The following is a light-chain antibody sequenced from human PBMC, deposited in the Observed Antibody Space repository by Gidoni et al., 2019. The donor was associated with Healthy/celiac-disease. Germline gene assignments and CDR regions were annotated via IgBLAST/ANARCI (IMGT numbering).Light chain of an antibody. J-gene: IGLJ3*02. Sequence: QSVLTQPPSVSWAPGQRVTISCTGSSSNIGAGYDVHWYQQLPGTAPKLLIYGNSNRPSGVPDRFSGSKSGTSASLAITGLQAEDEADYYCQSYDSSLSGWGFGGGTKLTVL. V-gene: IGLV1-40*01. CDR3: QSYDSSLSGWG. CDR1: SSNIGAGYD. CDR2: GNS.